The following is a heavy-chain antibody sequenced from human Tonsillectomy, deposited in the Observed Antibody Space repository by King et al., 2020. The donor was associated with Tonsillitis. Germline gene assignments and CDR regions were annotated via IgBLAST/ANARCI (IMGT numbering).Heavy chain of an antibody. CDR1: GFTFSSYS. CDR3: ARRALSAGMDV. V-gene: IGHV3-48*04. Sequence: VQLVESGGGLVQPGGSLRLSCAASGFTFSSYSMNWVRQAPGKGLEWVSYISFSRNTIKYADSVKGRFTISRDNAKNSLYLQMNSLRAEDTAVYYWARRALSAGMDVWGQGTTVTVSS. D-gene: IGHD3-16*02. J-gene: IGHJ6*02. CDR2: ISFSRNTI.